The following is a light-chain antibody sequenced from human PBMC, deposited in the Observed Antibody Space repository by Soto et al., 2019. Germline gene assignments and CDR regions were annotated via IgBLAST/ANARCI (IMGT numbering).Light chain of an antibody. CDR2: GAS. V-gene: IGKV3-20*01. CDR1: QSVSSSY. J-gene: IGKJ1*01. Sequence: EIVLTQSPGTLSLSPGDRATLSCRASQSVSSSYLAWYQQIPGQAPRLLIYGASSRATGIPDRFSGGGSGTDFTLTISRLEPEDFAVYYCQQYGSSRGTFGQGTKVDIK. CDR3: QQYGSSRGT.